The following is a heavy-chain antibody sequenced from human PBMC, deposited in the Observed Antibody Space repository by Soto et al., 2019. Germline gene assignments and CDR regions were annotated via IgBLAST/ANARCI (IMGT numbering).Heavy chain of an antibody. V-gene: IGHV4-31*03. D-gene: IGHD3-9*01. CDR2: IYYSGST. J-gene: IGHJ6*02. CDR3: ARESRNSIHYDILTGYYEGDQLPYGMDV. Sequence: PSETLSLTCTVSGGSISSGGYYWSWIRQHPGKGLEWIGYIYYSGSTYYNPSLKSRVTISVDTSKNQFSLKLSSVTAADTAVYYCARESRNSIHYDILTGYYEGDQLPYGMDVWGQGTTVTVSS. CDR1: GGSISSGGYY.